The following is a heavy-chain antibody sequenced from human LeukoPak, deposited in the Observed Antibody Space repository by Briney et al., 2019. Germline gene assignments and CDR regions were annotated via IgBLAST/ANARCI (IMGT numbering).Heavy chain of an antibody. Sequence: SETLSLPCTVSGAPITNDDYYWTWIPQHPAKGLEWIGYFYFSGSTYYNPTLKSRASVSVDTSKSQFSLRRTSVTAADTAVYDCARRAPFSNWFDPWGQGTLVIVSS. CDR3: ARRAPFSNWFDP. CDR1: GAPITNDDYY. J-gene: IGHJ5*02. D-gene: IGHD2-2*01. V-gene: IGHV4-31*03. CDR2: FYFSGST.